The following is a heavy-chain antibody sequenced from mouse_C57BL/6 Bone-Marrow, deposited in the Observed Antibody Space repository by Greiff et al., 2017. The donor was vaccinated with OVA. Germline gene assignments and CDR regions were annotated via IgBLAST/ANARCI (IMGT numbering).Heavy chain of an antibody. CDR2: SRNKANDYTT. CDR1: GFTFSDFY. CDR3: ARDAGGSSFNWYFDV. V-gene: IGHV7-1*01. D-gene: IGHD1-1*01. Sequence: EVKLMESGGGLVQSGRSLRLSCATSGFTFSDFYMEWVRQAPGKGLEWIAASRNKANDYTTEYSASVKGRFIVSRDTSQSILYLQMNALRAEDTAIYYCARDAGGSSFNWYFDVWGTVTTVTVSS. J-gene: IGHJ1*03.